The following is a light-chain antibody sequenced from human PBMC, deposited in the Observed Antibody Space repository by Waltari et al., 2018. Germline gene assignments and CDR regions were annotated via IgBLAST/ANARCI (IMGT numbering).Light chain of an antibody. CDR1: QSISSH. J-gene: IGKJ5*01. CDR3: QYYGASRGPIT. Sequence: ETVLTQSPATLSLSPGERATLSCRASQSISSHLAWYQQKPGQPPRLLIYDESKRATGIPDRFSGSGSGTDFTLTISRLEPEDFGVYYCQYYGASRGPITFGQGTRLEIK. V-gene: IGKV3-11*01. CDR2: DES.